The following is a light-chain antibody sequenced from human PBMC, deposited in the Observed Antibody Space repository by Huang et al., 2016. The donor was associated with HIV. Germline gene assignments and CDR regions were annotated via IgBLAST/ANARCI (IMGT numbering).Light chain of an antibody. CDR2: AAS. CDR3: QKSYSTPLT. V-gene: IGKV1-39*01. CDR1: QSIGIY. J-gene: IGKJ4*01. Sequence: DIQMTQSPSSRSASVGDRVTITCRASQSIGIYLNWYHQKPGKAPELLIYAASNLQSGVPSRFSGSGSGTDFTRTISSLQPEDFATYYCQKSYSTPLTFGGGTKVEIK.